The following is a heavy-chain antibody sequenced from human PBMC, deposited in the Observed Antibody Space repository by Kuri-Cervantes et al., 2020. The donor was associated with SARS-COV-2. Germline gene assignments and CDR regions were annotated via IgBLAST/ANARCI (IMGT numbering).Heavy chain of an antibody. CDR3: VRDGDHWNFDY. D-gene: IGHD1-1*01. Sequence: GESLKISCAASGFTFSGHWIHWVRQAPGKGLVRVSRINPDGSYTNNADSVKGRFTLPRDNAKNMLFLQMNSLRAEDTAVYYCVRDGDHWNFDYWGQGTLVTVSS. V-gene: IGHV3-74*01. J-gene: IGHJ4*02. CDR2: INPDGSYT. CDR1: GFTFSGHW.